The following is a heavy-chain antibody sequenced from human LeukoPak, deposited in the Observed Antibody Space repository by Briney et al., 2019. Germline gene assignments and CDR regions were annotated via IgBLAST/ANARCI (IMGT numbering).Heavy chain of an antibody. V-gene: IGHV1-69*13. CDR3: ARSDIVVVPAAPHTDYYYYGMDV. CDR1: GGTFSSYA. J-gene: IGHJ6*02. D-gene: IGHD2-2*01. CDR2: IIPIFGTA. Sequence: ASVKVSCKASGGTFSSYAISWVRQAPGQGLEWMGGIIPIFGTANYAQKFQGRVTITADESTSTAYMELSSLRSEDTAVYYCARSDIVVVPAAPHTDYYYYGMDVWGQGTTVTVSS.